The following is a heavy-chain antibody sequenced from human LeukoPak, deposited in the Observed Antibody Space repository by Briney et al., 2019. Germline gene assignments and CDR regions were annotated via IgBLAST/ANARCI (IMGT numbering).Heavy chain of an antibody. D-gene: IGHD3-3*01. J-gene: IGHJ6*03. CDR1: GYSISSGYY. CDR3: ARDLYYDFWSGHNYMDV. Sequence: PSETLSLTCTVSGYSISSGYYWGWIRQPPGKGLEWIGSIYHSGSTYYNPSLKSRVTISVDTSKIQFSLKLSSVTAADTAVYYCARDLYYDFWSGHNYMDVWGKGTTVTVSS. CDR2: IYHSGST. V-gene: IGHV4-38-2*02.